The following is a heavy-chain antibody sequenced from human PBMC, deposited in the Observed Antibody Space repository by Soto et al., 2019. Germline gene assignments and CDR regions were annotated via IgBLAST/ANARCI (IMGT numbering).Heavy chain of an antibody. J-gene: IGHJ4*02. CDR2: IDPDSGDT. CDR1: GYSFTGYY. Sequence: ASVKVSCKASGYSFTGYYMHWMRRAPGQGLEWMGWIDPDSGDTKHAQKFQGRVTMTRDTSISTAYMELSSPRSDDTAVYYCARAGGPVDYSDYVGTHYFDYWGQGALVTVSS. D-gene: IGHD4-17*01. V-gene: IGHV1-2*02. CDR3: ARAGGPVDYSDYVGTHYFDY.